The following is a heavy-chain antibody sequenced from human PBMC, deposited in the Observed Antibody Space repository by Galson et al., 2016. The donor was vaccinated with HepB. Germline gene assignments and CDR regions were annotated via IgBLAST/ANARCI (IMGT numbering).Heavy chain of an antibody. V-gene: IGHV3-30-3*01. CDR2: TSYDGSNK. J-gene: IGHJ4*02. CDR1: GFTFSSYA. D-gene: IGHD2-2*01. CDR3: ARESCSSTTCYHGWNY. Sequence: SLRLSCAASGFTFSSYAMHWVRQAPGKGLEWVAVTSYDGSNKYYADSVKGRFTISRDNSKNTLYLQMNSLRAEDTAGYYCARESCSSTTCYHGWNYWGQGILVTVSS.